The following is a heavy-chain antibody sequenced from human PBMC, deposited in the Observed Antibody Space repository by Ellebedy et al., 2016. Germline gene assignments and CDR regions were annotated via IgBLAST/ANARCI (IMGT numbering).Heavy chain of an antibody. Sequence: GGSLRLSCEGSGFSFGNYDISWVRQAPGKGLEWVSCITSSGDITFYADFVKGRFTISRDNSKNTLYLQMNSLKVEDTAVYYCVRGTREYRGFDQWGQGTLVTVSS. CDR1: GFSFGNYD. D-gene: IGHD2/OR15-2a*01. CDR3: VRGTREYRGFDQ. CDR2: ITSSGDIT. V-gene: IGHV3-23*01. J-gene: IGHJ4*02.